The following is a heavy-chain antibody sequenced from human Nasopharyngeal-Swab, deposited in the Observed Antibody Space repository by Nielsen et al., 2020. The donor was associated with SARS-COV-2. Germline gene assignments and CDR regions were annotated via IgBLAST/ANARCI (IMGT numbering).Heavy chain of an antibody. CDR1: GGSISSSSYY. CDR2: LYYSGST. Sequence: SETLSLTCTVSGGSISSSSYYWGWIRQPPGKGLEWIGSLYYSGSTYYNPSLKSRVTISVDTSKNQFSLKLSSVTAADTAVYYCARLRPGVYDFWSGFPAYYYYGMDVWGQGTTVTVSS. J-gene: IGHJ6*02. V-gene: IGHV4-39*01. CDR3: ARLRPGVYDFWSGFPAYYYYGMDV. D-gene: IGHD3-3*01.